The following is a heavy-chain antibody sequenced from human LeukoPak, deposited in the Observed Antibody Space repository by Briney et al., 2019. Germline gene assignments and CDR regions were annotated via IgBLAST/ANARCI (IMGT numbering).Heavy chain of an antibody. Sequence: GGTLRLSCAASGFTFSSYGMSWVRQAPGKGLEWVSAISGSGGSTYYADSVKGRFTISRDNSKNTLYLQMNSLRAEDTAVYYCVTTMIRGVINEWFDPWGQGTLVTVSS. CDR2: ISGSGGST. V-gene: IGHV3-23*01. CDR1: GFTFSSYG. J-gene: IGHJ5*02. D-gene: IGHD3-10*01. CDR3: VTTMIRGVINEWFDP.